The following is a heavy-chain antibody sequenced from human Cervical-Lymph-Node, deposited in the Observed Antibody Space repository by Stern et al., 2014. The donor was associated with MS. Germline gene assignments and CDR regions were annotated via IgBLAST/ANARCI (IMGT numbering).Heavy chain of an antibody. CDR1: GYSLSDFY. CDR2: INPKSGGT. V-gene: IGHV1-2*06. Sequence: QVQLVQSGAEVKKPGASLKVSCKASGYSLSDFYIHWVRQAPGQGLEWMGRINPKSGGTKYAQKFRGRVTMTSDTSSSTAHMELSRLTSDDTAIYYCTRGDLVIVSVVLGRFDPWGQGTLATVAS. D-gene: IGHD2/OR15-2a*01. CDR3: TRGDLVIVSVVLGRFDP. J-gene: IGHJ5*02.